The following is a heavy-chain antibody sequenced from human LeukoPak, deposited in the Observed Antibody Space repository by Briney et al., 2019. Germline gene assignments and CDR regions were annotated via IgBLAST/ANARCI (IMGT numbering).Heavy chain of an antibody. D-gene: IGHD2-8*01. CDR1: GYTFTVYY. Sequence: ASVKVSCKASGYTFTVYYMHWVRQAPGQGLEWMGWINPNSGGTNYAQKFQGRVTMTRDTSISTAYMELSRLRSDDTAVYYCGRPYCTNGVCYYDYWGQGTLVTVSS. J-gene: IGHJ4*02. CDR2: INPNSGGT. V-gene: IGHV1-2*02. CDR3: GRPYCTNGVCYYDY.